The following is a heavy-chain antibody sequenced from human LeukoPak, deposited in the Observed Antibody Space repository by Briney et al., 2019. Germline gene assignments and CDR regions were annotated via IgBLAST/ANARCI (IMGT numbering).Heavy chain of an antibody. CDR3: ARCTGGSCVFDY. D-gene: IGHD2-8*02. CDR2: IWFDGSKR. Sequence: GGSLRLSCAASGFTFSTYGMHWVRQAPGKGLEWVALIWFDGSKRYYGDSLKGRFTVSRDNSKNTLYLQVDSLRAEDTAVYYCARCTGGSCVFDYWGQGTLVTLSS. J-gene: IGHJ4*02. CDR1: GFTFSTYG. V-gene: IGHV3-33*01.